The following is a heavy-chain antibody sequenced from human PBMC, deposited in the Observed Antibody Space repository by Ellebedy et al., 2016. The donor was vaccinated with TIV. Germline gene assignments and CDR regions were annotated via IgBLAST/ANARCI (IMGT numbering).Heavy chain of an antibody. Sequence: ASVKVSCXASGYSFPTSGITWVRQAPGQGLEWMGWISTYNGKTNYAQKLQDRVTMTTDTSTSTAYMELRSLKSDDTAVYYCARVPLPGKADYWGQGTLVIVSS. V-gene: IGHV1-18*01. D-gene: IGHD1-1*01. J-gene: IGHJ4*02. CDR1: GYSFPTSG. CDR2: ISTYNGKT. CDR3: ARVPLPGKADY.